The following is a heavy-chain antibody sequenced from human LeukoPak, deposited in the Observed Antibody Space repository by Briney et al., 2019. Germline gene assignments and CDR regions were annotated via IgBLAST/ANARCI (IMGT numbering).Heavy chain of an antibody. CDR1: GFTFSSYG. D-gene: IGHD6-6*01. CDR3: AKVLFVRSSSTPYMDV. Sequence: PGGSLRLSCAASGFTFSSYGMHWVGQAPGKRLEWVAFIRYDGSNKYYADSVKGRFTISRDNSKNTLYLQMNSLRAEDTAVYYCAKVLFVRSSSTPYMDVWGKGTTVTVSS. J-gene: IGHJ6*03. CDR2: IRYDGSNK. V-gene: IGHV3-30*02.